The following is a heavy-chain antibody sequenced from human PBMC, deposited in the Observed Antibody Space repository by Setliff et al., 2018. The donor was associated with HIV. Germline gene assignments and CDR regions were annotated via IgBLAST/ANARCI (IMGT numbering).Heavy chain of an antibody. CDR2: MSPNSGNA. CDR1: GYTFTSYD. V-gene: IGHV1-8*01. D-gene: IGHD6-19*01. Sequence: ASVKVSCKASGYTFTSYDINWVRQATGQGLEWMGWMSPNSGNAGYAQKFQGRVTMTRNTSISTAYMELSSLRSEETAVYYCARGLAVAGKSYYYYYYMDVWGKGTTVTV. CDR3: ARGLAVAGKSYYYYYYMDV. J-gene: IGHJ6*03.